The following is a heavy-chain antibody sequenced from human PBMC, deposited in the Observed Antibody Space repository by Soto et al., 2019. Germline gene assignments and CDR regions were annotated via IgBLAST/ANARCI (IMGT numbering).Heavy chain of an antibody. CDR3: ARSGIAVAGRDPIDY. CDR2: ISAYNGNT. Sequence: ASVKVSCKASGYTFTSYGISWVRQAPGQGLEWMGWISAYNGNTNYAQKLQGRVTMTTDTSTSTAYMELRSLRSDDTAVYYWARSGIAVAGRDPIDYWGQGTLVTVSS. V-gene: IGHV1-18*01. CDR1: GYTFTSYG. J-gene: IGHJ4*02. D-gene: IGHD6-19*01.